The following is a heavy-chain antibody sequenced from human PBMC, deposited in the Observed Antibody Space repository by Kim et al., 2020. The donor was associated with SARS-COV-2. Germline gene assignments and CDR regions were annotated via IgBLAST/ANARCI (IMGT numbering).Heavy chain of an antibody. D-gene: IGHD5-18*01. J-gene: IGHJ4*02. V-gene: IGHV4-34*01. Sequence: NYNPSLQSRVTISVDTSKTQFSLKLSSVTAADTAVYYCARGPRGYSYGDYWGQGTLVTVSS. CDR3: ARGPRGYSYGDY.